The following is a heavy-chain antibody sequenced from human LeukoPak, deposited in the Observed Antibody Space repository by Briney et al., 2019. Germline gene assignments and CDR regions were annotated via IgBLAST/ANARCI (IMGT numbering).Heavy chain of an antibody. D-gene: IGHD4-23*01. Sequence: GRSLRLSCAASGFTFSSYAMHWVRQAPGKGLEWVAVISYDGSNKYYADSVKGRFTISRDNSKNTLYLQMNSLRAEDTAVCYCARDNSDGYNYFDYWGQGTLVTVSS. CDR1: GFTFSSYA. CDR2: ISYDGSNK. V-gene: IGHV3-30-3*01. J-gene: IGHJ4*02. CDR3: ARDNSDGYNYFDY.